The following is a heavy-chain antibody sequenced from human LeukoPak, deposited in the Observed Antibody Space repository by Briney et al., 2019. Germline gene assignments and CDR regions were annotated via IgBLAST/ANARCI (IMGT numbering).Heavy chain of an antibody. CDR1: GFTFSSYA. V-gene: IGHV3-30*04. CDR2: ISYDGSNE. J-gene: IGHJ3*02. D-gene: IGHD1-26*01. CDR3: ARDRVGATGAFDI. Sequence: GGSLRLSCAASGFTFSSYAMHWVRQAPGKGLEWVAIISYDGSNEYYADSVKGRFTISRDNSKNTLYLQMNSLRAADTAVYYCARDRVGATGAFDIWGQGTMVTVSS.